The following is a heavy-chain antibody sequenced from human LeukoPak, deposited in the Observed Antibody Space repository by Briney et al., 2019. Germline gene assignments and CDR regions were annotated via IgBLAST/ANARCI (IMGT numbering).Heavy chain of an antibody. Sequence: GGSLRLSCAASGFTFDDYAMHWVRQAPGEGLEWVSGISWNSGSIGYADSVKGRFTISRDNAKNSLYLQMNSLRAEDTALYYCARSHRDAFDIWGQGTMVTVSS. V-gene: IGHV3-9*01. J-gene: IGHJ3*02. CDR2: ISWNSGSI. CDR3: ARSHRDAFDI. CDR1: GFTFDDYA.